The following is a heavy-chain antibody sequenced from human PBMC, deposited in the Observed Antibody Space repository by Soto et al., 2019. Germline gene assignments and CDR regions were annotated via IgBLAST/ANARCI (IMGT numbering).Heavy chain of an antibody. CDR2: IIPMFGST. J-gene: IGHJ4*02. CDR1: GGTFSHST. V-gene: IGHV1-69*08. D-gene: IGHD5-12*01. Sequence: SVKVSCKASGGTFSHSTVAWVRQAPGHRPEWMGMIIPMFGSTNSAQKFRDRVTFSADTYTNTAYMELSSLRSEDTAVYYCATPSGLLGQYSALPDNWGQGALVTVSS. CDR3: ATPSGLLGQYSALPDN.